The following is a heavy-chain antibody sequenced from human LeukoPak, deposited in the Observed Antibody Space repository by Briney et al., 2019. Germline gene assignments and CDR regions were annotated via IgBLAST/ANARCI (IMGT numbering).Heavy chain of an antibody. J-gene: IGHJ4*02. Sequence: PGGSLRLSCAASGFTFSSYSMNWVRQAPGKGLEWVSYISSSSSTIYYADSVKGRFTISRDNARNSLYLQMNSLRAEDTAVYYCARDAPAQTFDYWGQGTLVTVSS. V-gene: IGHV3-48*04. CDR2: ISSSSSTI. CDR1: GFTFSSYS. CDR3: ARDAPAQTFDY.